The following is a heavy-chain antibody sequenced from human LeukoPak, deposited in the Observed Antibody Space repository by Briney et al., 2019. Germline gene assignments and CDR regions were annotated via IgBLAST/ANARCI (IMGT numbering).Heavy chain of an antibody. J-gene: IGHJ4*02. D-gene: IGHD6-13*01. CDR1: GYTFSTYY. V-gene: IGHV1-46*01. CDR3: ATLDSSSWNHFDY. Sequence: ASVKVSCKASGYTFSTYYMHWVRQAPGQGLEWMGIINPSGGSTTYAQKFQGRVTMTRDMSTSTVYMDLSSLRSEDTAVYYCATLDSSSWNHFDYWGQGTLVTVSS. CDR2: INPSGGST.